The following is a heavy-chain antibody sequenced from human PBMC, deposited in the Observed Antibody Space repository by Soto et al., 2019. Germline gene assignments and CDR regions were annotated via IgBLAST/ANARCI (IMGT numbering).Heavy chain of an antibody. CDR3: AKDRLGSGWYFVYGDWFDS. V-gene: IGHV3-30*18. CDR2: ISYDGSNK. D-gene: IGHD6-19*01. Sequence: QVQLVESGGGVVQPGKSLRLSCAASGFTFSTYGMHWVRQAPGKGLEWVAVISYDGSNKYYADSVKGRFTISRDNSKNTLCLQMNSLRTEDTAMYYCAKDRLGSGWYFVYGDWFDSWGQGTLVTVSS. CDR1: GFTFSTYG. J-gene: IGHJ5*01.